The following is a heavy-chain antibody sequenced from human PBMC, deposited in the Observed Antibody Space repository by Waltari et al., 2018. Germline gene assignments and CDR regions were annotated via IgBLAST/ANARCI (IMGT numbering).Heavy chain of an antibody. J-gene: IGHJ3*01. V-gene: IGHV3-7*01. Sequence: EVQLVESGGGGVQPGGSLRLSCVASGFTSSLYYMSWVRQAPGKGLEWVAMIKTDGSDTYYGDSVKGRFTISRDNFKNSLYLQMNILRAEDTAVYYCARDRLDWESDAFDLWGQGTMVTVSS. CDR2: IKTDGSDT. D-gene: IGHD3-9*01. CDR1: GFTSSLYY. CDR3: ARDRLDWESDAFDL.